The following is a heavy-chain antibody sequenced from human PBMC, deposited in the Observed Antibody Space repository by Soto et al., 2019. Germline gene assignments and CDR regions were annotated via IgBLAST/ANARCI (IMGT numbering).Heavy chain of an antibody. CDR1: SGSFSGYY. D-gene: IGHD3-3*01. CDR2: ITHGVST. V-gene: IGHV4-34*01. Sequence: QVQLQQWGAGLLKPSETLSLTCAVYSGSFSGYYYSWIRQPPGNGLEWIGEITHGVSTTYSPSLKSQVTMSLDTSKTQFSLKMTSVTAEDTAVYYCARGRLFLTHSGLAITYFDYWGQGSLVSVYS. J-gene: IGHJ4*02. CDR3: ARGRLFLTHSGLAITYFDY.